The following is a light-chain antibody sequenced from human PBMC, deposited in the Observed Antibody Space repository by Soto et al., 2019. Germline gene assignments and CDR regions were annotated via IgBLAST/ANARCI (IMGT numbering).Light chain of an antibody. CDR2: NLS. Sequence: DVVMTQSPLSLPVTLGQPASISCRSSQSLVYSDGNTYLTWFQQRPGQSPRRLIYNLSSRDSGVPDRFSGSGSGTDFTLEISRVEAEDVGVYYCMQHTHWPQTFGQGTKVEIK. CDR1: QSLVYSDGNTY. J-gene: IGKJ1*01. V-gene: IGKV2-30*01. CDR3: MQHTHWPQT.